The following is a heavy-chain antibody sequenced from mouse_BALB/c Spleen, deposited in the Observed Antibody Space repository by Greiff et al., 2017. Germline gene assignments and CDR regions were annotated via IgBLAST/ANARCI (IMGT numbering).Heavy chain of an antibody. J-gene: IGHJ1*01. CDR2: IDPANGNT. CDR3: ANSPYYYGSSYWYFDV. D-gene: IGHD1-1*01. Sequence: EVQLQQSGAELVKPGASVKLSCTASGFNIKDTYMHWVKQRPEQGLEWIGRIDPANGNTKYDPKFQGKATITADTSSNTAYLQLSSLTSEDTAVYYCANSPYYYGSSYWYFDVWGAGTTVTVSS. V-gene: IGHV14-3*02. CDR1: GFNIKDTY.